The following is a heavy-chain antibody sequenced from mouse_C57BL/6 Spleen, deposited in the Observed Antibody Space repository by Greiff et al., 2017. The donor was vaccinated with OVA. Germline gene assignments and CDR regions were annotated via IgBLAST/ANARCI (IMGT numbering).Heavy chain of an antibody. J-gene: IGHJ2*01. D-gene: IGHD1-1*01. CDR3: ARQGTTVVATDFDY. Sequence: EVMLVESGGDLVKPGGSLKLSCAASGFTFSSYGMSWVRQTPDKRLEWVATISSGGSYTYYPDSVKGRFTISRDNATNTLYLQMGSLKSEDTAMYYCARQGTTVVATDFDYWGQGTTLTVSS. CDR2: ISSGGSYT. V-gene: IGHV5-6*02. CDR1: GFTFSSYG.